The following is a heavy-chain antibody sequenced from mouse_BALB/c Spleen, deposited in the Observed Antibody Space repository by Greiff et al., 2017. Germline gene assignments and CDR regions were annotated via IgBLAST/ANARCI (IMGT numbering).Heavy chain of an antibody. CDR1: GFTFSSYG. CDR3: ARHDYYGSSRYYFDY. J-gene: IGHJ2*01. Sequence: EVHLVESGGDLVKPGGSLKLSCAASGFTFSSYGMSWVRQTPDKRLEWVATISSGGSYTYYPDSVKGRFTISRDNAKNTLYLQMSSLKSEDTAMYYCARHDYYGSSRYYFDYWGQGTTLTVSS. D-gene: IGHD1-1*01. V-gene: IGHV5-6*01. CDR2: ISSGGSYT.